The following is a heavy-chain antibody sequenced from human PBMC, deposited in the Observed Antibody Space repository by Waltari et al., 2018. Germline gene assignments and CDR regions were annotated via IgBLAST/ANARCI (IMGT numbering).Heavy chain of an antibody. CDR2: ISTSGRT. CDR1: GDSINKDY. J-gene: IGHJ6*02. Sequence: QVQLQASGPGLVRPSETLSLTCTVSGDSINKDYWRWIRQPAGKGLEWIGRISTSGRTNYNPSLKSRITMSVDMSKNQFSLKVSSVTAADTAVYYCARLYRTTTSYYSGVDVWGQGTTVTVAS. CDR3: ARLYRTTTSYYSGVDV. D-gene: IGHD2-2*01. V-gene: IGHV4-4*07.